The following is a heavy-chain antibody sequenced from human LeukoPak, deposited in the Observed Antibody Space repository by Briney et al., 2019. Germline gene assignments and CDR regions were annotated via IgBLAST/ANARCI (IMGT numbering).Heavy chain of an antibody. Sequence: SETLSLTCTVSGGSISSYYWSWIRQPPGKGLEWIGYIYCSGSTNYNPSLKSRVTISVDTSKNQFSLKLSSVTAADTAVYYCARYQLGTFDYWGQGTLVTVSS. J-gene: IGHJ4*02. D-gene: IGHD1-1*01. CDR1: GGSISSYY. CDR2: IYCSGST. V-gene: IGHV4-59*01. CDR3: ARYQLGTFDY.